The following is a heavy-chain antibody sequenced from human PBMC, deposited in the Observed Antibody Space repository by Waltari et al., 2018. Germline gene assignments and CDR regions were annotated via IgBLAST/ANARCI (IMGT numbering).Heavy chain of an antibody. CDR3: ARDTPVVAADYYYYGMDV. V-gene: IGHV1-46*01. CDR2: IKPSGGST. CDR1: GYTFTSYY. J-gene: IGHJ6*02. D-gene: IGHD2-15*01. Sequence: QVQLVQSGAEVKKPGASVKVSCKASGYTFTSYYMHWVRQAHGQGLEWMGIIKPSGGSTSYAQKFQGIVTMTRDTSTSTAYMELSSLRSENTAVYYCARDTPVVAADYYYYGMDVWGQGTTVTVSS.